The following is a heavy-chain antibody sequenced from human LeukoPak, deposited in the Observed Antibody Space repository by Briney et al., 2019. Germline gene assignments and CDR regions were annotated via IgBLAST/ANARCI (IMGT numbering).Heavy chain of an antibody. CDR2: INPSGGST. Sequence: ASVKVSCKASGYTFTSYYMHWVRQAPGQGLEWMGIINPSGGSTSYAQKFQGRVTMTRDTSTSTVYMGLSSLRSEDTAVYYCARDYCSGGSCYPHRNYYFDYWGQGTLVTVSS. J-gene: IGHJ4*02. CDR3: ARDYCSGGSCYPHRNYYFDY. CDR1: GYTFTSYY. V-gene: IGHV1-46*01. D-gene: IGHD2-15*01.